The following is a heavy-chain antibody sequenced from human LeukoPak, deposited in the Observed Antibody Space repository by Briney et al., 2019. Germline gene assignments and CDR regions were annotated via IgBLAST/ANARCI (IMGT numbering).Heavy chain of an antibody. Sequence: PGRSLRLSCAASGFTFSSYGMHWVRQAPGKGLEWVAVISYDGSNKYYADSVKGRFTISRDNSKNTLYLQMNSLRAEDTAVYYCAKDQSTYEWELQPSGLEFDYWGQGTLVTVSS. CDR3: AKDQSTYEWELQPSGLEFDY. D-gene: IGHD1-26*01. CDR2: ISYDGSNK. J-gene: IGHJ4*02. CDR1: GFTFSSYG. V-gene: IGHV3-30*18.